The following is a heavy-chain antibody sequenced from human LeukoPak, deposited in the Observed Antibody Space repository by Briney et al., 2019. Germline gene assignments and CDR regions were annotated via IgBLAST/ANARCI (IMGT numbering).Heavy chain of an antibody. CDR3: AKTFVEMTTIYYYYYMDV. CDR2: ISYNSGTI. J-gene: IGHJ6*03. V-gene: IGHV3-48*04. D-gene: IGHD5-24*01. Sequence: GGSLRLSCAASGFTFSNYNMNWVRQAPGKGLEWLSYISYNSGTISYADSVKGRFTVSRDDAANSLYLQMTSLRVEDTAVYYCAKTFVEMTTIYYYYYMDVWGKGTTVTVSS. CDR1: GFTFSNYN.